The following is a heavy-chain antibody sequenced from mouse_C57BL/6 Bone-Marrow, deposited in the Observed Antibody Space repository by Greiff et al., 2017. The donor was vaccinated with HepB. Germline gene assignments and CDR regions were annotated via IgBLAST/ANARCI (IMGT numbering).Heavy chain of an antibody. Sequence: EVKLVESGGGLVQPGGSLSLSCAASGFTFTDYYMSWVRQPPGKALEWLGFIRNKANGYTTEYSASVKGRFTISRDNSQSILYLQMNALRAEDSATYYCARYAPYYGSLSYFDYWGQGTTLTVSS. D-gene: IGHD1-1*01. CDR3: ARYAPYYGSLSYFDY. V-gene: IGHV7-3*01. CDR2: IRNKANGYTT. J-gene: IGHJ2*01. CDR1: GFTFTDYY.